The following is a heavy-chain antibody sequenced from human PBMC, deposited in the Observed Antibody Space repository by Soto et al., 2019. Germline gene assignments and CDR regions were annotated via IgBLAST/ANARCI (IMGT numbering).Heavy chain of an antibody. Sequence: PSETLSLTCAVYGGSFSGYYWSWIRQPPGKGLEWIGEINHSGSTNYNPSLKSRVTISVDTSKNQFSLKLSSVTAADTAVYYCARGRYNWNYWAQGTLVTVSS. J-gene: IGHJ4*02. CDR1: GGSFSGYY. V-gene: IGHV4-34*01. CDR2: INHSGST. D-gene: IGHD1-20*01. CDR3: ARGRYNWNY.